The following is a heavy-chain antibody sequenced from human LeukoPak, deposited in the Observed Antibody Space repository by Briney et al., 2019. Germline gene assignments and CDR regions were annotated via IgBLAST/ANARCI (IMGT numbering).Heavy chain of an antibody. V-gene: IGHV3-30*02. CDR2: IRSDGSNK. CDR3: AAEEGYLTNSGNYKGVDY. D-gene: IGHD1-26*01. CDR1: GFTFSSYG. Sequence: GGSLRLSCAASGFTFSSYGMHWVRQAPGKGLEWVAFIRSDGSNKYYADSVKGRFTISRDNSKNTLYLQMNSPRAEDTAVYYCAAEEGYLTNSGNYKGVDYWGQGTLVTVSS. J-gene: IGHJ4*02.